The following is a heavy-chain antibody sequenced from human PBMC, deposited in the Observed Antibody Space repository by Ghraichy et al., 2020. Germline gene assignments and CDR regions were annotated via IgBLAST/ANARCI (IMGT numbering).Heavy chain of an antibody. CDR1: GFTFSSYS. CDR3: ATTRSAYDSSGYDPARLLYWSFDL. D-gene: IGHD3-22*01. Sequence: GGSLRLSCAASGFTFSSYSMNWVRQAPGKGLEWVSYISSSSSTIYYADSVKGRFTISRDNAKNSLYLQMNSLRDEDTAVYYCATTRSAYDSSGYDPARLLYWSFDLWGRGTLVTVSS. J-gene: IGHJ2*01. V-gene: IGHV3-48*02. CDR2: ISSSSSTI.